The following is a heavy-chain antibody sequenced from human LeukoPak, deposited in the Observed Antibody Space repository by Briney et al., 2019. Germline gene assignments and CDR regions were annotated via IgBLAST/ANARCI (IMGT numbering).Heavy chain of an antibody. V-gene: IGHV3-30-3*01. CDR1: GFTFSSYA. D-gene: IGHD3-3*01. Sequence: GRSLRLSCAASGFTFSSYAMHWVRQAPGKGLEWVAVISYDGSNKYYADSVKGRFTISRDNSKNTLYLQMNSLRAEDTAVYYCARFYRITIFGRAFDIWGQGTMVTVSS. CDR3: ARFYRITIFGRAFDI. J-gene: IGHJ3*02. CDR2: ISYDGSNK.